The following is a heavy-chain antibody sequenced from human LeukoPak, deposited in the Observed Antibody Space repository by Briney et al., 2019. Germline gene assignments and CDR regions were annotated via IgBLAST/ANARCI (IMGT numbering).Heavy chain of an antibody. Sequence: RGSLRPASAVSGFSPSGHWTDWVRHLPGEGLEWVANIKADGSGKYCVDSVKGRFTTSRDAAKRSVDRQMDNLRAKDTAIYYCAYRNNFEYWGQGALVTVSS. CDR1: GFSPSGHW. CDR2: IKADGSGK. D-gene: IGHD1-26*01. J-gene: IGHJ4*02. CDR3: AYRNNFEY. V-gene: IGHV3-7*05.